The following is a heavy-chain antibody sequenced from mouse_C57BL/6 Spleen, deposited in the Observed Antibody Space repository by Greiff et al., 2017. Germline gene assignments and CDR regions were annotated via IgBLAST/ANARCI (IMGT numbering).Heavy chain of an antibody. CDR3: ARDQGLRCYFDY. CDR2: ISDGGSYT. CDR1: GFTFSSYA. D-gene: IGHD1-1*01. J-gene: IGHJ2*01. V-gene: IGHV5-4*01. Sequence: EVKLMESGGGLVKPGGSLKLSCAASGFTFSSYAMSWVGQTPEKRLEWVATISDGGSYTYYPDNVKGRFTISRANAKNNLYLQMSHLKSEDTAMYYCARDQGLRCYFDYWGQGTTLTVSS.